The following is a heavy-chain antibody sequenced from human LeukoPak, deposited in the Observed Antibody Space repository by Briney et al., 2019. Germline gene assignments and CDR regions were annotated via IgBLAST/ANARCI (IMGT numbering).Heavy chain of an antibody. CDR1: GYTFTSNG. D-gene: IGHD3-10*01. CDR3: ARDWAGGTMVRGVISRGDDY. V-gene: IGHV1-18*01. J-gene: IGHJ4*02. Sequence: ASVKVSCKASGYTFTSNGISWVRQAPGQGLEWMGWISAYNGNTNYAQKLQGRVTMTTDTSTSTAYMELRSLRSDDTAVYYCARDWAGGTMVRGVISRGDDYWGQGTLVTVSS. CDR2: ISAYNGNT.